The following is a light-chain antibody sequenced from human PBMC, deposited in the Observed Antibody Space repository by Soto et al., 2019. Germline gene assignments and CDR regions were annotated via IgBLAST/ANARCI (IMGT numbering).Light chain of an antibody. CDR3: QHYGSSPRT. V-gene: IGKV3-20*01. CDR1: RRVSSNY. Sequence: IVLTQSPGTLSLSLGETATLSCWAGRRVSSNYLAWYQQRPGQAPRLLINRASNRATGIPDRFTGSGSGTDFTLTISRLEPADFAVYYCQHYGSSPRTFGQGTKVDIK. CDR2: RAS. J-gene: IGKJ1*01.